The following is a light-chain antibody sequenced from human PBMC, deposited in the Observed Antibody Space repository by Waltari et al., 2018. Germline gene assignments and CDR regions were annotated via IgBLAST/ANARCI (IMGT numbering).Light chain of an antibody. Sequence: QSALTQPPSVSGSPGQSITISCTGTSRDVGSYNLVSWYQQYPGKAPKLMIYDVNNRPSGVSNRFSGSKSGNTASLTISGLQAEDEADYYCSSYTSSSTYVFGTGTKVTVL. J-gene: IGLJ1*01. V-gene: IGLV2-14*02. CDR3: SSYTSSSTYV. CDR2: DVN. CDR1: SRDVGSYNL.